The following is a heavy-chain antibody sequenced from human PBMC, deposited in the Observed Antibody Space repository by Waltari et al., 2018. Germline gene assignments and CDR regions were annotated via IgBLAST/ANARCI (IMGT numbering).Heavy chain of an antibody. CDR3: ARHMLALGDGDS. D-gene: IGHD1-26*01. V-gene: IGHV3-30*02. Sequence: QVQLVESGGGVVQPGGSLRLSCAASGFPFRICAMHWVRQAPGKGVEWVAFVSIDGRSQYYRDSVKGRFTISRDNSENTVYLQMNSLRPEDTAVYYCARHMLALGDGDSWGQGTVVTVSS. CDR2: VSIDGRSQ. J-gene: IGHJ4*02. CDR1: GFPFRICA.